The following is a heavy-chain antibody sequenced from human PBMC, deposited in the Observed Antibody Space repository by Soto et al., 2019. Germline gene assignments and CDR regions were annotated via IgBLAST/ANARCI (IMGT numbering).Heavy chain of an antibody. V-gene: IGHV1-2*04. CDR2: INPNSGGT. Sequence: QVQLVQSGAEVKKPGASVKVSCKASGYTFTGYYMHWVRQAPGQGLEWMGWINPNSGGTNYAQKFQGWVTMTRDTSISTAYMELSRLRSDDTAVYYCARAASCSGGSCYPYYWGQGTLVTVSS. CDR3: ARAASCSGGSCYPYY. D-gene: IGHD2-15*01. CDR1: GYTFTGYY. J-gene: IGHJ4*02.